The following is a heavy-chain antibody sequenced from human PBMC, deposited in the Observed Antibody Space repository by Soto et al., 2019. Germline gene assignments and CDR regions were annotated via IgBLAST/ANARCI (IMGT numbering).Heavy chain of an antibody. CDR2: ISYDGSNK. Sequence: WGSRRLSCSSSVFTVISYAMHWFRQAPGNGLEWVAVISYDGSNKYYAYSVKGRFTISRDNSKNTLYLQMNSLRAEDTAVYYCARPGTTLRFFTRWFDPWGQGTLVPVSS. CDR3: ARPGTTLRFFTRWFDP. J-gene: IGHJ5*02. V-gene: IGHV3-30-3*01. D-gene: IGHD3-3*01. CDR1: VFTVISYA.